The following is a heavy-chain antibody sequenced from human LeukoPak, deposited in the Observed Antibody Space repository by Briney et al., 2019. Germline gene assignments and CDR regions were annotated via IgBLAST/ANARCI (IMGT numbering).Heavy chain of an antibody. CDR2: IDQDGSEK. V-gene: IGHV3-7*03. D-gene: IGHD3-16*01. Sequence: GVSLRLSCAASGITFSRFWMSWVRQAPGKGLQWVANIDQDGSEKHYVDSVKGRFTISRDNAENSLYLQMNSLRAEDTAVYYCASGGHLDYWGQGALVTVAS. J-gene: IGHJ4*02. CDR3: ASGGHLDY. CDR1: GITFSRFW.